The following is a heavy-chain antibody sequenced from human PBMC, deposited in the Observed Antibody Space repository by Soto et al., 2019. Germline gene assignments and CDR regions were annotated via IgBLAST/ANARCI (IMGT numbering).Heavy chain of an antibody. V-gene: IGHV3-30*03. J-gene: IGHJ2*01. D-gene: IGHD3-10*02. Sequence: KGLEWMAVISYDGSNKYYADSVKGRFTISRDSSKNTLYLQMNSLRAEDTAVYYCVFFFQAEDGIRDVRSVSAFLLNRSSDL. CDR2: ISYDGSNK. CDR3: VFFFQAEDGIRDVRSVSAFLLNRSSDL.